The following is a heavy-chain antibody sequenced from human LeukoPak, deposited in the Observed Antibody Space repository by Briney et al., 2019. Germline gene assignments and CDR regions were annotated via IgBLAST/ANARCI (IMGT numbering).Heavy chain of an antibody. D-gene: IGHD1-26*01. CDR1: GFVFNTHD. V-gene: IGHV3-30*02. CDR2: IRSDGSHT. Sequence: PGGSLRLSCGASGFVFNTHDMHWVRQAPGKGLEWVAFIRSDGSHTYYTDSVRGRFTITRDNSKNTLYLQMNSLRLADTAIYYCAKPSGSGVDYWGRGTRVTVSS. CDR3: AKPSGSGVDY. J-gene: IGHJ4*02.